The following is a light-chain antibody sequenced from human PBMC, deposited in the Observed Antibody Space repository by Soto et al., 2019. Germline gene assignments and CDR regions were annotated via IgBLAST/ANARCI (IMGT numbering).Light chain of an antibody. CDR3: QQYGDWPLT. Sequence: EIVMTQSPVTLSVSPGERATLSCRASQSVRSTYLAWYQQKPGQAPSLLVFGVSNRAAVIPARFSGSGSGTEFTLSISSMQSEDFAVYYCQQYGDWPLTFGGGTKVEIK. V-gene: IGKV3-15*01. J-gene: IGKJ4*01. CDR2: GVS. CDR1: QSVRSTY.